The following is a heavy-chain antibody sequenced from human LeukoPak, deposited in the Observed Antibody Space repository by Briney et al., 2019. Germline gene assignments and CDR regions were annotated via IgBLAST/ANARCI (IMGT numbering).Heavy chain of an antibody. V-gene: IGHV3-7*01. D-gene: IGHD1-7*01. CDR1: GFTFNSYW. J-gene: IGHJ4*02. CDR3: ARDYNWNYDY. Sequence: GGSLRLSCAASGFTFNSYWMIWVRQAPGKGLEWVANINPDGSGKYYVDSVKGRFTISRDNGKNSLYLQMSSLRVEDTAVYYCARDYNWNYDYWGQGTLVTVSS. CDR2: INPDGSGK.